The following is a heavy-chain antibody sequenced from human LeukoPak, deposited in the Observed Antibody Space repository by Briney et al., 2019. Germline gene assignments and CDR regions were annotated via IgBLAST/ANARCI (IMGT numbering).Heavy chain of an antibody. Sequence: GGSLRLSCAAAGFDFAAYEMSWVSQAPGKGLEWVAYFAGSDTTKYYADSVRGRFTISRDNAKNSLYLQMNSLRAEDTALYYCTTLGYHLDSWGQGTLVTVSS. V-gene: IGHV3-48*03. J-gene: IGHJ4*02. CDR2: FAGSDTTK. CDR3: TTLGYHLDS. CDR1: GFDFAAYE. D-gene: IGHD3-22*01.